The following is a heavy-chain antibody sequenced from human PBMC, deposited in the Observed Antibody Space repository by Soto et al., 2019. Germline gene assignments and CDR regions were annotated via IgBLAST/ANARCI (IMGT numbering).Heavy chain of an antibody. CDR3: ARPVPGSGSYYQPLFFVP. V-gene: IGHV4-39*01. Sequence: QLQLQESGPGLVKPSETLSLTCTVSGGSISSSSYYWGWIRQPPGKGLEWIGSIYYSGSTYYNPSLKSRVTISVDTSKNQFSLKLSSVTAADTAVYYCARPVPGSGSYYQPLFFVPWGQGTLVTVSS. J-gene: IGHJ5*02. CDR2: IYYSGST. CDR1: GGSISSSSYY. D-gene: IGHD3-10*01.